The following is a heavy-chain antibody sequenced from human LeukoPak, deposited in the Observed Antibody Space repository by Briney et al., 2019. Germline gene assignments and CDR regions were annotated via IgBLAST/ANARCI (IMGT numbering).Heavy chain of an antibody. CDR2: INRDESNT. CDR1: GFTFSSNW. V-gene: IGHV3-74*01. Sequence: GGSLRLSCAASGFTFSSNWMHWVRQAPGKGLVWVSCINRDESNTNYADSVKGRFTISRDNAKNTLYLRMNSLRAEDTAVYYCGRGNYYGMDVWGQGTTVTVSS. CDR3: GRGNYYGMDV. J-gene: IGHJ6*02.